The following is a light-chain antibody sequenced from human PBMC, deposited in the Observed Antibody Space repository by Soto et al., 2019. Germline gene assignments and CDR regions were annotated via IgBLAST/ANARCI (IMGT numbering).Light chain of an antibody. CDR1: SSDVGAYDY. V-gene: IGLV2-14*01. Sequence: QSALTQPASVSGSPGQSITSSCTGTSSDVGAYDYVSWYQQNPGKAPKLISSEVSDRPSGVSNRFSGSKSGNTASLTISGLQAEDEADYFCSSYTTTNTLWVFGGGTKVTV. J-gene: IGLJ3*02. CDR2: EVS. CDR3: SSYTTTNTLWV.